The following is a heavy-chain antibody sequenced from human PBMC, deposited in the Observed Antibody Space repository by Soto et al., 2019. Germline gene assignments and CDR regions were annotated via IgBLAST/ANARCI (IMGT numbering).Heavy chain of an antibody. D-gene: IGHD3-10*01. CDR2: FDPDDGET. CDR1: GYTLTELS. V-gene: IGHV1-24*01. CDR3: ATLQWSFGELLFYYFDY. Sequence: ASVKVSCKVSGYTLTELSMHGVRQAPGKGLEWMGGFDPDDGETIYAQKFQGRVTMTEDTSTDTAYMELSSLISEDTAVYYCATLQWSFGELLFYYFDYWAQGTLVTVSS. J-gene: IGHJ4*02.